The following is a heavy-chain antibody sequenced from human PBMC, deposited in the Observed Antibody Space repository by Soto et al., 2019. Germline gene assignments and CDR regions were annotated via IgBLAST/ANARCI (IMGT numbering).Heavy chain of an antibody. CDR3: ATNGYDFWSGYHDAFDI. Sequence: GESLKISCKGSGYSFTSYWIGWVRQMPGKGLEWMGIIYPGDSDTRYSPSLQGQVTISADKSISTAYLQWSSLKASDTAMYYCATNGYDFWSGYHDAFDIWGQGTMVTVSS. D-gene: IGHD3-3*01. CDR2: IYPGDSDT. J-gene: IGHJ3*02. V-gene: IGHV5-51*01. CDR1: GYSFTSYW.